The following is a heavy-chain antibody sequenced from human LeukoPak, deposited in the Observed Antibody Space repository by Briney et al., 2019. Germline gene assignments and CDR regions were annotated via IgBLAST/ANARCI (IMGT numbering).Heavy chain of an antibody. J-gene: IGHJ1*01. Sequence: GASVKVSCKTSGYTFTNYGMHWVHQAPRQSPEWMGWINTGNGNTKSSQKFQDRVTLTRDTSASTAYMELNSLDSEDTAVYYCARVPLSDASGHYYPHWGQGTLVTVSS. CDR2: INTGNGNT. CDR3: ARVPLSDASGHYYPH. V-gene: IGHV1-3*04. CDR1: GYTFTNYG. D-gene: IGHD3-22*01.